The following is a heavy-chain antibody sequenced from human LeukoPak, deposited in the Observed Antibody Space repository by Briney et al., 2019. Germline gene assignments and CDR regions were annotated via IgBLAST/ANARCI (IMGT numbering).Heavy chain of an antibody. V-gene: IGHV4-34*01. Sequence: SETLSLTCAVYGGSFSGYYWSWIRQPPGKGLEWIGEINHSGSTNYNPSLKSRVTISVDTSKNQFSLKLSSVTAADTAVYYCARDANYYDSSGYSIDAFDIWGQGTMVTVSS. J-gene: IGHJ3*02. CDR3: ARDANYYDSSGYSIDAFDI. CDR2: INHSGST. CDR1: GGSFSGYY. D-gene: IGHD3-22*01.